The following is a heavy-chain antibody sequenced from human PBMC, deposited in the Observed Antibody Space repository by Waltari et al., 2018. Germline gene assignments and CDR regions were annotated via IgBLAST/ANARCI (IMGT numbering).Heavy chain of an antibody. V-gene: IGHV1-8*02. CDR1: GYTFTSYD. Sequence: QVQLVQSGAEVKKPGASVKVSCKASGYTFTSYDINWVRQATGQGLEWMGWMNPNSGNTGYAQKCQGRVTMTRNTSVSTAYMELSSLRSEDTAVYYCAKGSIAAAYLNAFDIWGQGTMVAVSS. J-gene: IGHJ3*02. D-gene: IGHD6-13*01. CDR2: MNPNSGNT. CDR3: AKGSIAAAYLNAFDI.